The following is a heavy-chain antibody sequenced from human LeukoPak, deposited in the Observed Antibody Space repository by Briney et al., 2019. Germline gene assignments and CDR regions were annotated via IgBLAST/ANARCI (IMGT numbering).Heavy chain of an antibody. Sequence: PSETLSLTCTVSGYSLSSGFFCDWIRQSPGKGLEWIGSFSHRGGSFHNPSLKSRVTISVDTSKNQFSLKLLSVTAADTAVYYCARDNHGTMNYYYYINVWGKGTTVTVSS. J-gene: IGHJ6*03. V-gene: IGHV4-38-2*02. CDR1: GYSLSSGFF. CDR3: ARDNHGTMNYYYYINV. D-gene: IGHD1-26*01. CDR2: FSHRGGS.